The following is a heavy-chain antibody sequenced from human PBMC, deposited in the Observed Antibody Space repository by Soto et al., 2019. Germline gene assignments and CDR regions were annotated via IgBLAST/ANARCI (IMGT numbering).Heavy chain of an antibody. V-gene: IGHV3-33*01. CDR3: ARDPIVVVPAAMAYHDAFDI. CDR1: GFTFSSYG. D-gene: IGHD2-2*01. CDR2: IWYDGSNK. Sequence: GGSLRLSCAASGFTFSSYGMHWVRQAPGKGLEWVAVIWYDGSNKYYAESVKGRFTISRDNSKNTLYLQMNSLRAEDTAVYYCARDPIVVVPAAMAYHDAFDIWGQGTMVTVSS. J-gene: IGHJ3*02.